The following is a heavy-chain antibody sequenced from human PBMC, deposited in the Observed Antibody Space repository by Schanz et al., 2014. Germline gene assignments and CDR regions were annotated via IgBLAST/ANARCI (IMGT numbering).Heavy chain of an antibody. CDR1: GFTFSTDA. Sequence: EMQLLESGGGLIQPGGSLRLSCAASGFTFSTDAMSWVRQAPGKGLEWLSVISASGGDTYYADSVKGRFTISRDNSKNTLYLQMNSLRAEDTAVYYCAKGRFGELSAFDIWGQGTMVTVSS. J-gene: IGHJ3*02. CDR2: ISASGGDT. V-gene: IGHV3-23*01. CDR3: AKGRFGELSAFDI. D-gene: IGHD3-10*01.